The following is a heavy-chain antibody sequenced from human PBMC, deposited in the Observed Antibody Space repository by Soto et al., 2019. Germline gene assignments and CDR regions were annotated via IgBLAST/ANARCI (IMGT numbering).Heavy chain of an antibody. CDR2: LNPNSGGT. V-gene: IGHV1-2*02. J-gene: IGHJ4*02. Sequence: QVLLVQSGAEVKMPGASVQVSCKASGYIFSGYYIHWVRQAPGQGLEWMGWLNPNSGGTNYAQKFQDRVIMTRDTSISTAYMELSRLRSYDTAVYYCAKDASQTYRNSYHHDYWGQGTLVTVSS. D-gene: IGHD6-13*01. CDR1: GYIFSGYY. CDR3: AKDASQTYRNSYHHDY.